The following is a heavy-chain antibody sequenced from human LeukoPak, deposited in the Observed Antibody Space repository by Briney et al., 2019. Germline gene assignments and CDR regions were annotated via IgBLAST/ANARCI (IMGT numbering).Heavy chain of an antibody. Sequence: GGSLRLSCAASGFTFSSYTMNWVRQAPGKGLEWVSSISSSSSYIYYADSVKGRLTISRDNAKNSLYLQMNSLRAEDTAVYYCARGPTPRYCGGGRCYTHYGMDVWGQGTTVTVSS. CDR3: ARGPTPRYCGGGRCYTHYGMDV. CDR2: ISSSSSYI. CDR1: GFTFSSYT. J-gene: IGHJ6*02. D-gene: IGHD2-15*01. V-gene: IGHV3-21*01.